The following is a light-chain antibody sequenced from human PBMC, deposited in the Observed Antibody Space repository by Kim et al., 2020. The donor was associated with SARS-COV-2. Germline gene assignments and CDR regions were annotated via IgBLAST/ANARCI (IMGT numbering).Light chain of an antibody. Sequence: QPASISCRSSQSLVHRDGNTYLSWLQQRPGQPPRLLIYKTYKRFSGVSDRFSGSGAGTDFTLKISRVEAEDVGIYYCMQATQYPHSLGQGTKLEI. CDR1: QSLVHRDGNTY. V-gene: IGKV2-24*01. J-gene: IGKJ2*03. CDR2: KTY. CDR3: MQATQYPHS.